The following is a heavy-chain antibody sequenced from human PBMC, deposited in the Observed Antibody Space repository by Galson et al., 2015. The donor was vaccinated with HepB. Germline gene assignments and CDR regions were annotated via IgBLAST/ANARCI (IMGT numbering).Heavy chain of an antibody. D-gene: IGHD4-17*01. V-gene: IGHV3-23*01. CDR1: GFTFRSYA. CDR3: AKMRTTGEYYFYYGMDV. J-gene: IGHJ6*02. CDR2: ISGSGVST. Sequence: SLRLSCAASGFTFRSYAMTWVRQAPGKGLEWVSVISGSGVSTYYADSVKGRFTISRDSSKNTLYLQMDSLRVEDTAVYYCAKMRTTGEYYFYYGMDVWGQGTTVTVSS.